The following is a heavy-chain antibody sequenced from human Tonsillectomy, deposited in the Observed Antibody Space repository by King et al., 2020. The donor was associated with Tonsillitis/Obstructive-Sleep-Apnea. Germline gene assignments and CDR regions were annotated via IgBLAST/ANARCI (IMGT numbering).Heavy chain of an antibody. V-gene: IGHV2-5*02. CDR3: AHRRYNWNAWEGKGDVWFDP. CDR1: GFSLSTSGVG. Sequence: TLKESGPTLVKPTQTLTLTCTFSGFSLSTSGVGVGWIRQPPGKALEWLALIYWDDDKRYSPSLKSRLTITKDTSKNQVVLTMTNMDPVDTATYYCAHRRYNWNAWEGKGDVWFDPWGQGTLVTVSS. D-gene: IGHD1-1*01. J-gene: IGHJ5*02. CDR2: IYWDDDK.